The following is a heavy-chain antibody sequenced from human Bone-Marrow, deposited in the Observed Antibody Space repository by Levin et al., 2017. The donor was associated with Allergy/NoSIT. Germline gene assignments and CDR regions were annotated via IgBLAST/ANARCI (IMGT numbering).Heavy chain of an antibody. J-gene: IGHJ2*01. CDR3: AKEGRDCPGDGSCYSGWYFDL. CDR1: GFTFSDYS. CDR2: ISSSGKYI. Sequence: GESLKISCAGSGFTFSDYSINWVRQAPGKGLEWVSSISSSGKYISYADSVKGRFTISRDNAKNSLYLQMNSLRGADTAVYYCAKEGRDCPGDGSCYSGWYFDLWGRGTLVTVSS. D-gene: IGHD2-15*01. V-gene: IGHV3-21*01.